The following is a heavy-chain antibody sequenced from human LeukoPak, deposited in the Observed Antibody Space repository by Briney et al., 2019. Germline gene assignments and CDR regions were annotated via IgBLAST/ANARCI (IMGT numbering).Heavy chain of an antibody. CDR2: ISSSSTI. Sequence: GGSLRLSCAASGFTFSSYSMNWVRQAPGKGLEWVSYISSSSTIYYADSVKGRFTISRDNAKNSLYLQMNSLRAEDTAVYYCASRHGSVSADYWGQGTLVTVSS. J-gene: IGHJ4*02. V-gene: IGHV3-48*04. D-gene: IGHD3-10*01. CDR1: GFTFSSYS. CDR3: ASRHGSVSADY.